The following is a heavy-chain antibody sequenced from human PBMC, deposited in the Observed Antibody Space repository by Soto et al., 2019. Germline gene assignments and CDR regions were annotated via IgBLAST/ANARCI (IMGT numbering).Heavy chain of an antibody. CDR1: GGSISSYY. Sequence: SETLSLTCTVSGGSISSYYWSWIRQPPGKGLEWIGYIYYSGSTNYNPSLKSRVTISVDTSKNQFSLKLSSVTAADTAVYYCSKDKATSWFYPRGQRAPVTVS. CDR2: IYYSGST. CDR3: SKDKATSWFYP. V-gene: IGHV4-59*01. J-gene: IGHJ5*01. D-gene: IGHD1-26*01.